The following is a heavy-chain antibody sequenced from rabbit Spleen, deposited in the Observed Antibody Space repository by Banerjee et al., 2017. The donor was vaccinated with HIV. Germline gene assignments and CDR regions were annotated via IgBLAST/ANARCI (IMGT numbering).Heavy chain of an antibody. Sequence: EQLVESGGGLVTLGGSLKLSCKASGIDFSSYAISWVRQAPGKGLEWIAYIYPDYGSTDYANWVNGRFTISKTSSTVDLKMTSLTAADTATYFCVREVAVKFNLWGQGTLVTVS. D-gene: IGHD4-1*01. CDR1: GIDFSSYA. CDR2: IYPDYGST. J-gene: IGHJ4*01. V-gene: IGHV1S21*01. CDR3: VREVAVKFNL.